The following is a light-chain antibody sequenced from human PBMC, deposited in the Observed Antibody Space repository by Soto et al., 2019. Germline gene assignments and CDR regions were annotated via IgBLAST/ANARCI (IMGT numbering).Light chain of an antibody. CDR1: QALSNY. CDR3: QQLSRYPLT. Sequence: DIQLTQSPSVLSASVGDTVTITCRASQALSNYLAWYRQKPGKAPALLIYSASTLQSGVPPRFSGSGSETEVSLTIRGLQPEDCSNYYWQQLSRYPLTFGGGTKVDIK. CDR2: SAS. V-gene: IGKV1-9*01. J-gene: IGKJ4*01.